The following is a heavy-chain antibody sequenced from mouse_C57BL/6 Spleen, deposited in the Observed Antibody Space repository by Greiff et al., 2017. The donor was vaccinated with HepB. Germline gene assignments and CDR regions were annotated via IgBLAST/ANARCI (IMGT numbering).Heavy chain of an antibody. V-gene: IGHV5-17*01. CDR2: ISSGSSTI. Sequence: EVKLVESGGGLVKPGGSLKLSCAASGFTFSDYGMHWVRQAPEKGLEWVAYISSGSSTIYYADTVKGRFTISRDNAKNTLFLQMTSLRSEDTAMYYWARTLRSYWYFDVWGTGTTVTVSS. CDR3: ARTLRSYWYFDV. CDR1: GFTFSDYG. J-gene: IGHJ1*03.